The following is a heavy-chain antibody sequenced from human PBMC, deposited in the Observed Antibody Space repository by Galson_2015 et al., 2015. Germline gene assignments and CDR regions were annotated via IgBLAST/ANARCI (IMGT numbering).Heavy chain of an antibody. CDR1: GGSFSGYY. Sequence: SETLSLTCAVYGGSFSGYYWSWIRQPSGKGLEWIGEINHSGSTNYNPSLKSRVTISVDKSKNQFSLKLSSVTAADTAVYYCARDCGGSCSDYYYYGMDVWGQGTTVTVSS. V-gene: IGHV4-34*01. CDR2: INHSGST. J-gene: IGHJ6*02. D-gene: IGHD2-15*01. CDR3: ARDCGGSCSDYYYYGMDV.